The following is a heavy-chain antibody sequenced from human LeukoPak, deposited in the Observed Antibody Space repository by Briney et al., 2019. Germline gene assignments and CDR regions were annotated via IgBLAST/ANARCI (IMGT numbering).Heavy chain of an antibody. D-gene: IGHD2-15*01. Sequence: PSQTLSLTCSVSGISLSRYHWTWIRQSAGKGLEWIGRVFSNGTIDYNRSLKTRVVIAVDWSNHQAYLRLTSVPAADTAVYYCARDNQRTGRAPSPRQYYFGLDVWGQGTTVTVSS. J-gene: IGHJ6*02. CDR1: GISLSRYH. V-gene: IGHV4-4*07. CDR2: VFSNGTI. CDR3: ARDNQRTGRAPSPRQYYFGLDV.